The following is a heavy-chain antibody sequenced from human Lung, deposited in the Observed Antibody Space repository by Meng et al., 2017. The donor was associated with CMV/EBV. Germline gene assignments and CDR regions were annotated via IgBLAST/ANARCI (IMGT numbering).Heavy chain of an antibody. CDR3: AREKYLRFAEFPPNAFDL. Sequence: SXTLLTXSVSGDSTTMTNYYWGWIRQPPGGGLEWIATIYYSGKTYYNPSLKSRVTISLDTSKSQFSLRLQSVTAADRAVYYCAREKYLRFAEFPPNAFDLWXQGTMVTVSS. D-gene: IGHD3-10*01. CDR1: GDSTTMTNYY. CDR2: IYYSGKT. V-gene: IGHV4-39*07. J-gene: IGHJ3*01.